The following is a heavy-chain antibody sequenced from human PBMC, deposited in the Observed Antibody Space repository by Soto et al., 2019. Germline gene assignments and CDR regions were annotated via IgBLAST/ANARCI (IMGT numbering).Heavy chain of an antibody. V-gene: IGHV1-18*04. Sequence: ASVKVSCKTSGYTFTSYGVSWVRQAPGQGLEWMGWINCYNGNKNYAQKFRGRITLTTETSTSTAYMELKTLRPDDTAVYYCARDVEFWRGYFDSWGQGTMVAVCS. CDR1: GYTFTSYG. CDR3: ARDVEFWRGYFDS. D-gene: IGHD3-3*01. CDR2: INCYNGNK. J-gene: IGHJ4*02.